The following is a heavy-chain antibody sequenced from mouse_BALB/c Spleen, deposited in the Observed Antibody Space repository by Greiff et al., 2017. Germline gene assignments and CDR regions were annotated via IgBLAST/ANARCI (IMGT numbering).Heavy chain of an antibody. CDR2: ISSGSSTI. Sequence: EVMLVESGGGLVQPGGSRKLSCAASGFTFSSFGMHWVRQAPEKGLEWVAYISSGSSTIYYADTVKGRFTISRDNPKNTLFLQMTSLRSEDTAMYYCARAGALIYAMDYWGQGTSVTVSS. J-gene: IGHJ4*01. V-gene: IGHV5-17*02. CDR1: GFTFSSFG. CDR3: ARAGALIYAMDY.